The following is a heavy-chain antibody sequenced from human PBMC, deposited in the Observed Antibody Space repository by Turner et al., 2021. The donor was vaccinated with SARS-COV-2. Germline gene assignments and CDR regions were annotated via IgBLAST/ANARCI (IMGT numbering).Heavy chain of an antibody. D-gene: IGHD4-17*01. J-gene: IGHJ4*02. V-gene: IGHV4-39*01. CDR1: GGSISSTTYY. CDR3: ARHSSMTTVTFNY. Sequence: QLQLQESGPGLVKPSETLSLTCTVSGGSISSTTYYWGWIRQPPGKGLEWIGTIYDSGSTYYNPSLKSRVTISVDTSKNQFYLRLNSVTAADTAVYYWARHSSMTTVTFNYWGQGTLVTVSS. CDR2: IYDSGST.